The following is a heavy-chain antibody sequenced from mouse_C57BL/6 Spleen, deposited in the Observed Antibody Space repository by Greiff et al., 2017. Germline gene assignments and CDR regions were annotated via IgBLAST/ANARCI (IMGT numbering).Heavy chain of an antibody. D-gene: IGHD2-3*01. V-gene: IGHV1-26*01. CDR3: ARALDGYYLYYFDY. Sequence: VQLQQSGPELVKPGASVKISCKASGYTFTDYYMNWVKQSHGKSLEWIGDINPNNGGTSYNQKFKGKATLTVDKSSSTAYMELRSLTSEDSAVYYCARALDGYYLYYFDYWGQGTTLTVSS. J-gene: IGHJ2*01. CDR2: INPNNGGT. CDR1: GYTFTDYY.